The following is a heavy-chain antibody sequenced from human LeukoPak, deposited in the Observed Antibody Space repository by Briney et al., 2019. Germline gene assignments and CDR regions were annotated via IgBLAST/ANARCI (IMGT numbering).Heavy chain of an antibody. CDR1: GESFSAYS. CDR3: TRERSTPGINWFDP. Sequence: SETLSLTCAVYGESFSAYSWNWIRQSPGKGLEWIGEINHSGSTNYNPSLKSRVTISVDTSKNQTSKRQFTLKLNSVTAADTAVYYCTRERSTPGINWFDPWGQGTLVTVSS. J-gene: IGHJ5*02. CDR2: INHSGST. D-gene: IGHD2-2*01. V-gene: IGHV4-34*01.